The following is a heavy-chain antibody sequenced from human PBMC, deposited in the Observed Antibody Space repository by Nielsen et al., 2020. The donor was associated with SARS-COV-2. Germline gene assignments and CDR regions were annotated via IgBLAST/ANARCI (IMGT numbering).Heavy chain of an antibody. CDR3: ATPEGGGY. V-gene: IGHV3-9*01. CDR1: GFTFSSYA. D-gene: IGHD3-16*01. J-gene: IGHJ4*02. Sequence: SLKISCAASGFTFSSYAMSWVRQAPGKGLEWVSGISWNSGSIGYADSVKGRFTISRDNAKNSLYLQMNSLRAEDTALYYCATPEGGGYWGQGTLVTVSS. CDR2: ISWNSGSI.